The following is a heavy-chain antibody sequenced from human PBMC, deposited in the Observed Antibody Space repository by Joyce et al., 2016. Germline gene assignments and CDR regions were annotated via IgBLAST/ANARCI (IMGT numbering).Heavy chain of an antibody. J-gene: IGHJ4*02. V-gene: IGHV5-51*01. Sequence: EVRLEQSGAEMKKPGESLRISCEVSGYNFASYWVGWVRQRPGKGREWMGVIYPGDSDTTYSPSFQGLVTISVDKSISTAYLQWSRLKASDSATYYCARQFRVHGGKGYFDVWGQGTLVTVSS. CDR1: GYNFASYW. D-gene: IGHD4-23*01. CDR2: IYPGDSDT. CDR3: ARQFRVHGGKGYFDV.